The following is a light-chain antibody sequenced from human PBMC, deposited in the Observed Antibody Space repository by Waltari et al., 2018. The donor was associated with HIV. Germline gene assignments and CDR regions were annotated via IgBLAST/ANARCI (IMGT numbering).Light chain of an antibody. Sequence: EIVLTQSPGTLSLSPGARVTLSCRASASLSGSHLPWYQPKPGQTPRLLIYGASTRATGIPDRFSGSGSGTDFTLTISRLEPEDFAVYYCQQYGSSPFFGGGTKVEIK. CDR2: GAS. CDR3: QQYGSSPF. J-gene: IGKJ4*01. V-gene: IGKV3-20*01. CDR1: ASLSGSH.